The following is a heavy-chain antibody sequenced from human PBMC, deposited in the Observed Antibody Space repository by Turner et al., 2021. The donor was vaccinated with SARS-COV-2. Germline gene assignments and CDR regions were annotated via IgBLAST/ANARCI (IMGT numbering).Heavy chain of an antibody. Sequence: QVQLQESGPGLVKPSETLSLTCTVSVGSVSTGGHYWSWIRQRPGEGLEWIGFVRYSGRTDYPPALKGRVTMSLNPSKDQFSLRLSSATAADTAVYYCASFKFGELWSYYFDRWGQGTQVTVSS. J-gene: IGHJ5*02. D-gene: IGHD3-10*01. V-gene: IGHV4-31*03. CDR1: VGSVSTGGHY. CDR2: VRYSGRT. CDR3: ASFKFGELWSYYFDR.